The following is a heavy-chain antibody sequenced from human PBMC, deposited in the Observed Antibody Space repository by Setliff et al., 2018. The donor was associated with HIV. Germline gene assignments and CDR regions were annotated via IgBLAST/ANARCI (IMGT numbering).Heavy chain of an antibody. Sequence: SETLSLTCTVSGGSITSSSYYWGWIRQPPGKGLEWIGSIYYSGSTYYNPSLQSRVTISKDTSKNQFSLKLSSVNAADTAVYYCARYRDSSAYYATSPPHWFDPWGQGTLVTVSS. CDR2: IYYSGST. CDR3: ARYRDSSAYYATSPPHWFDP. J-gene: IGHJ5*02. D-gene: IGHD3-22*01. CDR1: GGSITSSSYY. V-gene: IGHV4-39*07.